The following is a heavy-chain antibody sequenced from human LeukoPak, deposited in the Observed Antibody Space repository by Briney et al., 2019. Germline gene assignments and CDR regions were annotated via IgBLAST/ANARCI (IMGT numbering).Heavy chain of an antibody. CDR2: IQNDGTDK. CDR1: GINFRSSG. D-gene: IGHD6-13*01. CDR3: AREGGRAAPGRFDY. V-gene: IGHV3-30*02. Sequence: GGSLRLSCAASGINFRSSGMHWVRQAPGKGLEWVTFIQNDGTDKSYAASVQCRFTISRDNSKNTVYLHMNSLRADDTALYYCAREGGRAAPGRFDYWGQGTLVTVSS. J-gene: IGHJ4*02.